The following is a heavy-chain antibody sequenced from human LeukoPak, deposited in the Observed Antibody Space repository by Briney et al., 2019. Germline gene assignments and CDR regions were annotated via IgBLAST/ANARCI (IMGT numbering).Heavy chain of an antibody. Sequence: GGSLRLSCAASGFTFSSYAMHWVRQAPGKGLEWVAVISYDGSNKYYADSVKGRFTISRDNSKNTLYLQMNSLRAEDTAVYYCARDLKGIAAFDYWGQGTLVTVSS. CDR3: ARDLKGIAAFDY. CDR1: GFTFSSYA. D-gene: IGHD6-25*01. CDR2: ISYDGSNK. V-gene: IGHV3-30-3*01. J-gene: IGHJ4*02.